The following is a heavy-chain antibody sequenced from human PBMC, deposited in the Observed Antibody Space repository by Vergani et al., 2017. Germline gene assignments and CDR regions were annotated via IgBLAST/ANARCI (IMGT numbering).Heavy chain of an antibody. J-gene: IGHJ3*02. D-gene: IGHD6-19*01. Sequence: QLQLQESGPGLVKPSETLSLICTVSGGSINPSSSFWGWIRQSPGKGLEWIGSIYYSGSTYYNPSLKSRVTISVDTSKNQFSLKLSSVTAADTAVYYCARETRNRGEAVAGTRDAFDIWGQGTMVTVSS. CDR2: IYYSGST. CDR1: GGSINPSSSF. V-gene: IGHV4-39*02. CDR3: ARETRNRGEAVAGTRDAFDI.